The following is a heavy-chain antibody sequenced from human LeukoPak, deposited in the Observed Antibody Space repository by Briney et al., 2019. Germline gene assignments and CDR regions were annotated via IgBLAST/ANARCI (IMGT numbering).Heavy chain of an antibody. CDR2: ISGSDGST. CDR3: AKASLRFHSSSFDY. D-gene: IGHD6-6*01. CDR1: GFTFSSYA. V-gene: IGHV3-23*01. J-gene: IGHJ4*02. Sequence: PGGSLRLSCAASGFTFSSYAMSWVRQAPGKGLEWVSAISGSDGSTYYADSVKGRFTISRDNSKNTLYLQMNSLRAEDTAVCYCAKASLRFHSSSFDYWGQGTLVTVSS.